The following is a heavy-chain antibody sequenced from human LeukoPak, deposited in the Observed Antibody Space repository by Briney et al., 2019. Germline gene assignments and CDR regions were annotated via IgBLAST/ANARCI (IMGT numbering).Heavy chain of an antibody. CDR1: GGSFSGYY. D-gene: IGHD6-19*01. Sequence: TSSETLSLTCAVYGGSFSGYYWSWIRQPPGKGLEWIGEINHSGSTNYNPSLKSRVTISVDTSKNQFSLQLNSVTPEDTAVYYCARGAPIAVAVAFDYWGQGTLVTVSS. CDR3: ARGAPIAVAVAFDY. V-gene: IGHV4-34*01. CDR2: INHSGST. J-gene: IGHJ4*02.